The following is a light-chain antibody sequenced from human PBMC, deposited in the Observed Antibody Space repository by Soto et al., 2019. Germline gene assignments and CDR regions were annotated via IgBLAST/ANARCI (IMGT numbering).Light chain of an antibody. J-gene: IGKJ2*01. CDR3: QQRCSWPPYT. Sequence: EIVLTQSPATLSLSPGERATLSCRASPSVSSYLAWYQQKPGQAPRLLIYDASNRSTGSPARFRGSGSATALTHNISSLAPEDFAADYCQQRCSWPPYTFGQGPKLESK. CDR2: DAS. CDR1: PSVSSY. V-gene: IGKV3-11*01.